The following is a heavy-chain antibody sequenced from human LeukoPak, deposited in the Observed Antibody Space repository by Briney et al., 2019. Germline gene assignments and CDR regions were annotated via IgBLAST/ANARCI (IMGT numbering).Heavy chain of an antibody. Sequence: ASVKVSCKASGYTFTAYEMHWVRQAPGQGLEYVGWINPKNGGTNSAQNFQGRVTMTRDTSVSTVYMELSRLRSDDTAVYYCAREEDCGTARCSNDHWGQGTLVTVSS. D-gene: IGHD1-1*01. J-gene: IGHJ4*02. CDR2: INPKNGGT. CDR1: GYTFTAYE. CDR3: AREEDCGTARCSNDH. V-gene: IGHV1-2*02.